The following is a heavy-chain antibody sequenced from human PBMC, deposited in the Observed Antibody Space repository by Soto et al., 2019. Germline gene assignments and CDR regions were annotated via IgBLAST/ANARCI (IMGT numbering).Heavy chain of an antibody. CDR1: GFTFSSYA. CDR2: ISGSGGST. Sequence: GGSLRLSCAASGFTFSSYAMSWVRQAPGKGLEWVSAISGSGGSTYYADSVKGRFTISRDNSKNTLYLQMNSLRAEDTAVYYCAKVPSVDIVDTIGSYFDYWGQGTLVTVSS. V-gene: IGHV3-23*01. D-gene: IGHD5-12*01. CDR3: AKVPSVDIVDTIGSYFDY. J-gene: IGHJ4*02.